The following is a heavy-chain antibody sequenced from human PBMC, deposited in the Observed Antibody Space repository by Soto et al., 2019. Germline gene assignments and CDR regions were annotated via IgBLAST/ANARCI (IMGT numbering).Heavy chain of an antibody. Sequence: QVQLVQSGAEVKKPGASVKVSCKFSGYSFINYGMTWVRQAPGQGFEWMGWISGSNGATTYAQRFQGRVTLTTDTSTNTAYMELRSLRLDDTAIYYCARDSKWLIINGNWFDSWGQGTLVTVSS. D-gene: IGHD5-12*01. J-gene: IGHJ5*01. V-gene: IGHV1-18*04. CDR2: ISGSNGAT. CDR3: ARDSKWLIINGNWFDS. CDR1: GYSFINYG.